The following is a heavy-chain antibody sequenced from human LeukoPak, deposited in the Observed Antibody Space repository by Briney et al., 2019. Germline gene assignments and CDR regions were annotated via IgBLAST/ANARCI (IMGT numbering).Heavy chain of an antibody. CDR2: IRSKAYGGTT. V-gene: IGHV3-49*04. D-gene: IGHD6-13*01. CDR1: GFTFSSYA. Sequence: GGSLRLSCAASGFTFSSYAMSWVRQAPGKGLEWVGFIRSKAYGGTTEYAASVKGRFTISRDDSKSIAYLQMNSLKTEDTAVYYCTRDLGTVGIAALNWFDPWGQGTLVTVSS. J-gene: IGHJ5*02. CDR3: TRDLGTVGIAALNWFDP.